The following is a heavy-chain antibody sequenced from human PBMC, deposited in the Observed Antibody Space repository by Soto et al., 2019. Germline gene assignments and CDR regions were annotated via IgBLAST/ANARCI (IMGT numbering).Heavy chain of an antibody. CDR3: ARSQGSSTSLEIYYYYYYGMDV. Sequence: QVQLVQSGAEVKKPGSSVKVSCKASGGTFSSYAISWVRQAPGQGLEWMGGIIPISDTTHYAQKFQDRVTITADESTSTAYMELSSLRSEDTAVYYCARSQGSSTSLEIYYYYYYGMDVWGQGTTVTVSS. CDR1: GGTFSSYA. V-gene: IGHV1-69*01. D-gene: IGHD2-2*01. CDR2: IIPISDTT. J-gene: IGHJ6*02.